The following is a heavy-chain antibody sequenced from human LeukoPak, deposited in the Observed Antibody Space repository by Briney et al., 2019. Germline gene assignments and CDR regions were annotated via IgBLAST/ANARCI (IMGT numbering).Heavy chain of an antibody. D-gene: IGHD3-10*01. V-gene: IGHV4-59*01. CDR3: ARGQYFFDY. Sequence: SETLSLTCTVSGGSISNYYWSWMRRPPGRGLEWIGYISYSGSTNYNPSLKSRVTISVDTSKNQFSLKLSFVTAADTAVYYCARGQYFFDYWGQGTLATVSS. J-gene: IGHJ4*02. CDR2: ISYSGST. CDR1: GGSISNYY.